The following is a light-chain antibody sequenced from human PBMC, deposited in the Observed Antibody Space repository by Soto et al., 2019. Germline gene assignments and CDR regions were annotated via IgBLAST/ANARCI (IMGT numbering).Light chain of an antibody. V-gene: IGKV1-27*01. CDR3: QKYNSALSLT. J-gene: IGKJ4*01. CDR2: AAS. CDR1: QGISNY. Sequence: DIQMTQSPSSLSASVGDRVTITCRASQGISNYLAWYQQKPGKVPKLLIYAASTLQSGVPSRFSGSGSGXXXXXXXXXXXXXXVXTYYCQKYNSALSLTFGGGTKVEIK.